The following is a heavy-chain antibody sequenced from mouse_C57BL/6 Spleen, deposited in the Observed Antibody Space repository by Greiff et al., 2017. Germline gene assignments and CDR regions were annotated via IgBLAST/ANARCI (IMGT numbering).Heavy chain of an antibody. D-gene: IGHD3-1*01. CDR1: GYAFSSYW. V-gene: IGHV1-80*01. Sequence: VQVVESGAELVKPGASVKISCKASGYAFSSYWMNWVKQRPGKGLEWIGQIYPGDGDTNYNGKFKGKATLTADKSSSTAYMQLSSLTSEDSAVYFCARSTGPHFDYWGQGTTLTVSS. CDR2: IYPGDGDT. J-gene: IGHJ2*01. CDR3: ARSTGPHFDY.